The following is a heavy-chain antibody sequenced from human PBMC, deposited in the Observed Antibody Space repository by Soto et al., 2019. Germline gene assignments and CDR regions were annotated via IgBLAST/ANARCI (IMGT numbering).Heavy chain of an antibody. D-gene: IGHD2-2*01. Sequence: GGSLRLSCAASGFTFSNAWMSWVRQAPGKGLEWVGRIKSKTDGGTTDYAAPVKGRFTISRDDSKNTLYLQMNSLKTEDTAVYYCTTHRTLPHEFTYYYYYYMDVWGKGTTVTVSS. CDR3: TTHRTLPHEFTYYYYYYMDV. J-gene: IGHJ6*03. CDR2: IKSKTDGGTT. CDR1: GFTFSNAW. V-gene: IGHV3-15*01.